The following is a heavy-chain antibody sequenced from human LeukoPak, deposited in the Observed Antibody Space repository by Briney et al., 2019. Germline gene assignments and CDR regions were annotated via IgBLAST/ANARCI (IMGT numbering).Heavy chain of an antibody. Sequence: HPGGSLRLSCAASGFTFDTSAMNWVRQAPGKGLEWVSASGTAGDTYYADSVKGRFTISRDNSRNTMYLQMTSLRADDTAVYYCATKTLGEYPYDYWGQGTLVTVSP. D-gene: IGHD4-17*01. CDR1: GFTFDTSA. CDR2: SGTAGDT. CDR3: ATKTLGEYPYDY. V-gene: IGHV3-23*01. J-gene: IGHJ4*02.